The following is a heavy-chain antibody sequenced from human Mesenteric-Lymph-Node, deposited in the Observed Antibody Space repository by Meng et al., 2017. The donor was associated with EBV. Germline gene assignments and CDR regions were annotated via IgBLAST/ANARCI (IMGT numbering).Heavy chain of an antibody. V-gene: IGHV4-30-4*01. CDR2: INDSGST. J-gene: IGHJ4*02. D-gene: IGHD4-17*01. CDR3: ARVVGDSTGFEY. Sequence: QVQLQESGPGLVKPSQTLSLTCGVSGGSISSVGFFWSWIRQPPGKGLEWIGYINDSGSTFFNPSLKSRVTISVDTSKNQFSLKLSSVTAADTAVYYCARVVGDSTGFEYWGQGTLVTVSS. CDR1: GGSISSVGFF.